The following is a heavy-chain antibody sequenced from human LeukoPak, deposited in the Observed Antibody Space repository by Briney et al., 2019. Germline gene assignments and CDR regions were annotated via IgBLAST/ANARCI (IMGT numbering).Heavy chain of an antibody. CDR1: GFTFSSYG. CDR3: AKDYYGSGSYFWRSDYCYGMDV. D-gene: IGHD3-10*01. CDR2: ISYDGSNK. Sequence: GRSLRLSCAASGFTFSSYGMHWVRQAPGKGLEWVAVISYDGSNKYYADSVKGRFTISRDNSKNTLYLQMNSLRAEDTAVYYCAKDYYGSGSYFWRSDYCYGMDVWGQGTTVTVSS. J-gene: IGHJ6*02. V-gene: IGHV3-30*18.